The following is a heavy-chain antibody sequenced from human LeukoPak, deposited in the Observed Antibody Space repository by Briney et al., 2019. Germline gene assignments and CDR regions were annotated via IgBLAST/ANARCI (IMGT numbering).Heavy chain of an antibody. CDR2: IIPIFGTA. CDR1: GGTFSSYA. J-gene: IGHJ6*02. Sequence: ASVKASCKASGGTFSSYAISWVRQAPGQGLEWMGGIIPIFGTANYAQKFQGRVTITADESTSTAYMELSSLRSEDTAVYYCARVAPSHSGYNWNDYYYGMDVWGQGTTVTVSS. CDR3: ARVAPSHSGYNWNDYYYGMDV. V-gene: IGHV1-69*13. D-gene: IGHD1-20*01.